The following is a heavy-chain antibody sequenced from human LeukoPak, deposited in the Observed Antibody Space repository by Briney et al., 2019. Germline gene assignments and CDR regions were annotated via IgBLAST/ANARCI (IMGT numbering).Heavy chain of an antibody. CDR2: IIPIFGTA. V-gene: IGHV1-69*13. J-gene: IGHJ4*02. Sequence: RASVKVSCKASGGTFSSYAISWVRQAPGQGLEWMGGIIPIFGTANYAQKFQGRVTITADESTSTAYMELSSLRSEDTAVYYCATDLGYSYGYYFDYWGQGTLVTVSS. CDR3: ATDLGYSYGYYFDY. D-gene: IGHD5-18*01. CDR1: GGTFSSYA.